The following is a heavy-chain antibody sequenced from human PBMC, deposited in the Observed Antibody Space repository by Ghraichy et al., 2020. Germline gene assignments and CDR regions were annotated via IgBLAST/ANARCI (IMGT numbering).Heavy chain of an antibody. V-gene: IGHV1-2*04. D-gene: IGHD3-9*01. CDR3: ARGGGDDILTGYSPAPLYYYYGMDV. Sequence: ASVKVSCKASGYTFTGYYMHWVRQAPGQGLEWMGWINPNSGGTNYAQKFQGWVTMTRDTSISTAYMELSRLRSDDTAVYYCARGGGDDILTGYSPAPLYYYYGMDVWGQGTTVTVSS. CDR2: INPNSGGT. J-gene: IGHJ6*02. CDR1: GYTFTGYY.